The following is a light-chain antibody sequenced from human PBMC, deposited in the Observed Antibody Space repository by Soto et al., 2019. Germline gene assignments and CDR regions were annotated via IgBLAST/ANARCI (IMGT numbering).Light chain of an antibody. CDR2: GTS. Sequence: EIVMTQSPVTLSVSPGERATLSCRASQNISRSLAWYQQKPGQGPSLLIYGTSTRAGGVPARFSGGGSGTEFTLTITSLQSEDFAVYYCQQRSNWPLTFGGGTKVEIK. V-gene: IGKV3-15*01. CDR1: QNISRS. CDR3: QQRSNWPLT. J-gene: IGKJ4*01.